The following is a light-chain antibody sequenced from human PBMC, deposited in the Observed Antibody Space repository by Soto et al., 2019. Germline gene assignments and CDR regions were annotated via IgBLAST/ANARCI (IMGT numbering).Light chain of an antibody. Sequence: IVMTQSPDSLAVSLGERATINCKSSQSVIHTSNNQNYLAWYQQKPGQPPKLIICWASIRESGVPDRFTCSGSGTDFTLTISSLQTEDVAVYYCQQYYSSPPTFGQGTKLEIK. J-gene: IGKJ2*01. CDR2: WAS. CDR1: QSVIHTSNNQNY. CDR3: QQYYSSPPT. V-gene: IGKV4-1*01.